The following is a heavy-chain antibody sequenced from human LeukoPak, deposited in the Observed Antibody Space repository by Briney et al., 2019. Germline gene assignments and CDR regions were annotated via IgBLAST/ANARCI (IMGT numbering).Heavy chain of an antibody. J-gene: IGHJ6*03. V-gene: IGHV3-20*04. CDR1: GFTFDDYG. CDR2: INWNGGST. CDR3: ARVHYYYYYMDV. Sequence: RPGGSLRLSCAASGFTFDDYGMSWVRQAPGKGLEWVSGINWNGGSTGYADSVKGRFTISRDNAKNSLYLQMNSLRAEDTALYYFARVHYYYYYMDVWGKGTTVTVSS.